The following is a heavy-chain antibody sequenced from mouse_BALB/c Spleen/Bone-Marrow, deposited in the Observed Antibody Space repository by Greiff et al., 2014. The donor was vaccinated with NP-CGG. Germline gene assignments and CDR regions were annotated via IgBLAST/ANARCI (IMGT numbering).Heavy chain of an antibody. CDR2: IDPSDSYT. CDR3: TMDDYDGGYYFDY. CDR1: GNTFTSYW. Sequence: SGAELVKPGASVKMSCKASGNTFTSYWMHWVKQRPGQGLEWIGTIDPSDSYTSYNQKFKGKATLTVDTSSSTAYMQLSSLTSEDSAVYYCTMDDYDGGYYFDYWGQGTTLTVSS. D-gene: IGHD2-4*01. J-gene: IGHJ2*01. V-gene: IGHV1S127*01.